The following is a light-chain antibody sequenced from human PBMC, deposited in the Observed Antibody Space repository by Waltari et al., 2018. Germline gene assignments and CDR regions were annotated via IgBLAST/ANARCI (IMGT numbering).Light chain of an antibody. CDR1: QSVSTA. Sequence: DIVLTQSLATLSLSPGDRATVACRASQSVSTALAWDQQKPGHPPRLIDYDAPNRATGIPARFTGSGSGTDFTLTVSSREPEDFGAYDCLQRSTWPPITCGQGTRLEI. J-gene: IGKJ5*01. V-gene: IGKV3-11*01. CDR3: LQRSTWPPIT. CDR2: DAP.